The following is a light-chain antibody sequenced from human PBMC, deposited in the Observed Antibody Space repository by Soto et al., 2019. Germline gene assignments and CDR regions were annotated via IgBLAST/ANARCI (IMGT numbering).Light chain of an antibody. CDR3: MQTAQFPLT. V-gene: IGKV2-24*01. J-gene: IGKJ4*01. CDR2: KVS. Sequence: EIVMTQTPLSSPVTLGQPASISCRSSQSLVHTNGNTYLSWLQQRPGQPPRLLLYKVSRRLSGVPDRFSGSGAGTDFTLKISRVEVEDGGVYYCMQTAQFPLTFGGGTKVEIK. CDR1: QSLVHTNGNTY.